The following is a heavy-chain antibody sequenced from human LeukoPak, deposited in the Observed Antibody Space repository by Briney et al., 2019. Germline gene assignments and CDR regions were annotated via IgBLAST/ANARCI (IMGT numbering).Heavy chain of an antibody. V-gene: IGHV4-39*07. J-gene: IGHJ6*03. CDR2: IYYSGGT. Sequence: SETLSLTCTVSGGSISSSSYYWGWIRQPPGKGLEWIGSIYYSGGTYYNPSLKSRVTISVDTSKNQFSLKLSSVTAADTAVYYCARGRGYSSGWYVHYYYMDVWGKGTTVTVSS. CDR3: ARGRGYSSGWYVHYYYMDV. CDR1: GGSISSSSYY. D-gene: IGHD6-19*01.